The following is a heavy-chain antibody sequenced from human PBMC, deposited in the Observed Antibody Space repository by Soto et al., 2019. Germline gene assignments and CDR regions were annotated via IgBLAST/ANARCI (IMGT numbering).Heavy chain of an antibody. Sequence: SETLSLTCSVSGDSISDYFWSWIRQPPGKGLEWIGFVPDNGKTSYNPSLSSRVTISLDTSKNQFSLNLSSVTAADTAVYYCATTGTPATPAYASDYWGQGPLVTLAS. CDR1: GDSISDYF. CDR2: VPDNGKT. J-gene: IGHJ4*02. D-gene: IGHD4-17*01. V-gene: IGHV4-59*08. CDR3: ATTGTPATPAYASDY.